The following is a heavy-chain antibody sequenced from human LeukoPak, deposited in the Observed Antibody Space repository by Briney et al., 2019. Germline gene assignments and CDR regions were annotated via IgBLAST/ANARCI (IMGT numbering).Heavy chain of an antibody. CDR2: IYYSGST. V-gene: IGHV4-39*01. Sequence: SETLSLTCTVSGGTFSSSSYYWGWMRPPPGKELEWIGRIYYSGSTYYNPSLKSRVTISVDTPKIQFYLKLSSVTAADTAVYYCARLSLVVVALYWGQGTLVTVSS. J-gene: IGHJ4*02. CDR3: ARLSLVVVALY. CDR1: GGTFSSSSYY. D-gene: IGHD2-15*01.